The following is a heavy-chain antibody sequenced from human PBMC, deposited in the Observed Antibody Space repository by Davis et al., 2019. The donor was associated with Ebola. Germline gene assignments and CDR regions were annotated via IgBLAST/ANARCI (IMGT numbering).Heavy chain of an antibody. D-gene: IGHD2-15*01. V-gene: IGHV3-66*01. CDR3: VKDRFTVVVVHGGFDY. Sequence: GESLKISCAASGFSVSSYYMTWVRQAPGKGLEWVSIIYSGGSTNYGDSVRGRFTISRDNSKDTLYLQMRSLRTEDTAVYYCVKDRFTVVVVHGGFDYWGQGALVTVSS. CDR1: GFSVSSYY. J-gene: IGHJ4*02. CDR2: IYSGGST.